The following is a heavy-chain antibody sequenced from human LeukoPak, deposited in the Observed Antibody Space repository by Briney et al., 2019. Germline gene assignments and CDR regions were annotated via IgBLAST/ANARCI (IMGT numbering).Heavy chain of an antibody. J-gene: IGHJ4*02. V-gene: IGHV4-59*08. CDR1: GGSISSYY. D-gene: IGHD3-10*01. CDR3: ARHRAMVRGASFDY. CDR2: IYYSGST. Sequence: PSETLSLTCTVSGGSISSYYWSWIRQPPGKGLEWIGYIYYSGSTNYNPSLKSRVTISVDTSKNQFSLKLSSVAAADTAVYYCARHRAMVRGASFDYWGQGTLVTVSS.